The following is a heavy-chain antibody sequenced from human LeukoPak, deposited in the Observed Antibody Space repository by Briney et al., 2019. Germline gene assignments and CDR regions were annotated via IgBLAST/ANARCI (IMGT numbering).Heavy chain of an antibody. CDR3: ARDLKGETYYYDSSGYEY. J-gene: IGHJ4*02. CDR1: GYTFTGYY. D-gene: IGHD3-22*01. Sequence: ASVKVSCKASGYTFTGYYMHWVRQAPGQGLEWMGWINPNSGGTNYAQKFQGRVTMTRDTSISTAYMELSRLRSDDTAVYYCARDLKGETYYYDSSGYEYWGQGTLGTVSS. CDR2: INPNSGGT. V-gene: IGHV1-2*02.